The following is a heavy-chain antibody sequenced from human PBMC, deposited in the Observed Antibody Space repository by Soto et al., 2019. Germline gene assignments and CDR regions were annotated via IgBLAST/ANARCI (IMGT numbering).Heavy chain of an antibody. J-gene: IGHJ4*02. CDR2: VKSKADGGTA. CDR1: GFSITNTW. CDR3: NSYPDFWGGHTPL. V-gene: IGHV3-15*07. D-gene: IGHD3-3*01. Sequence: EVQLVESGGGLVQPGGSLRLSCAASGFSITNTWMHWVRQAPGKGLEWVGCVKSKADGGTADYAAPVKGRFTVSRDDSKNTQYLQMNSLKMEDTAVYYCNSYPDFWGGHTPLWGQGTLVTVSS.